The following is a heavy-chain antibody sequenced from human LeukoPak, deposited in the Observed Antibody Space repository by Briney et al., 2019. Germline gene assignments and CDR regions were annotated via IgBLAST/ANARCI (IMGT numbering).Heavy chain of an antibody. J-gene: IGHJ4*02. CDR2: ISDSGST. V-gene: IGHV4-59*08. Sequence: SETLSLTCTVSGGSIRSYYWSWIRKPPGKQLEWIGYISDSGSTNYNPSLKSRVTISVDTSKNQISLKLSSVTAADTAVYYCARGARAGYNLEPFDNWGQGTLVTVSS. D-gene: IGHD5-24*01. CDR1: GGSIRSYY. CDR3: ARGARAGYNLEPFDN.